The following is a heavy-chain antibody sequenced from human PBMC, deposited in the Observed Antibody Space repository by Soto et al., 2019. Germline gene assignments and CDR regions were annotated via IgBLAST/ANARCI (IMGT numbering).Heavy chain of an antibody. CDR2: ISNSGGII. CDR1: GFTFSDYQ. J-gene: IGHJ3*02. D-gene: IGHD2-2*01. Sequence: PGGSLRLSCAASGFTFSDYQMTWLRQAPGKGLEWISHISNSGGIIEYAESVKGRFSISRDNAKSSVYLQMNNLRAEDTAIYYCARDRMPDRYFGYIWGQGTMVTVSS. CDR3: ARDRMPDRYFGYI. V-gene: IGHV3-11*01.